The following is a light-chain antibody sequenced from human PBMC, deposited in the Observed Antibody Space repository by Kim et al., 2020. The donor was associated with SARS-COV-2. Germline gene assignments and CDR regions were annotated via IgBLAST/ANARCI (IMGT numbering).Light chain of an antibody. J-gene: IGLJ3*02. Sequence: SYELTQPPSVSVSPGQTASITCSGDKLGDKYACWYQQKPGQSPVLVIYQDSKRPSGIPERFSGSNSGNTATLTISGTQAMDEADYYCQAWDSSTWVFGGGTKFTVL. CDR2: QDS. CDR1: KLGDKY. V-gene: IGLV3-1*01. CDR3: QAWDSSTWV.